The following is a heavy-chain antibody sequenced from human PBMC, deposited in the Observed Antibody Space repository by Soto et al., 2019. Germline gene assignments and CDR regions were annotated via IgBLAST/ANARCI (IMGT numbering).Heavy chain of an antibody. D-gene: IGHD3-10*01. V-gene: IGHV3-33*01. CDR3: ARDSRIWFGDSNWFDP. Sequence: QVQLVESGGGVVQPGRSLRLSCAASGFTFSSYGMHWVRQAPGKGLEWVAVIWYDGSNKYYADSVKGRFTISRDNSKNTLYLQMNSLRAEDTAVYYCARDSRIWFGDSNWFDPWGQGTMVTVSS. J-gene: IGHJ5*02. CDR1: GFTFSSYG. CDR2: IWYDGSNK.